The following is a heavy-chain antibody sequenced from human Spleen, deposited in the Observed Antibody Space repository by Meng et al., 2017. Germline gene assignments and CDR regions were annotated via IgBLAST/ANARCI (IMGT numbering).Heavy chain of an antibody. V-gene: IGHV3-21*04. CDR1: GFTFGSYS. CDR2: ISSSSTYM. CDR3: AKEIRPNDY. Sequence: GESLKISCSASGFTFGSYSMNWVRQAPGKGLEWVSSISSSSTYMYYADSVKGRFTVSRDNSKNTLHLQMHSLRAEDTAVYYCAKEIRPNDYWGQGTLVTVSS. J-gene: IGHJ4*02. D-gene: IGHD5-24*01.